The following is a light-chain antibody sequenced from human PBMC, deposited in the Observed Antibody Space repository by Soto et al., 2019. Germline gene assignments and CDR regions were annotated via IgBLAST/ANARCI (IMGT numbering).Light chain of an antibody. V-gene: IGKV2-28*01. J-gene: IGKJ4*01. CDR2: LGS. Sequence: DIVMTQSPLSLSVTPGEPASLSCRSNQSLQHAYKYDFLDWFVQKPGQPPRLLIYLGSSRASGVPDRISGRGSGTDFTLESSRVEADDVGVYYCMQALQIPLTFGGGTKVEIK. CDR1: QSLQHAYKYDF. CDR3: MQALQIPLT.